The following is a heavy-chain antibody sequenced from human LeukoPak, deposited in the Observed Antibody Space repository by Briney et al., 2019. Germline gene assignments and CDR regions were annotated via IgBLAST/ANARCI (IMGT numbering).Heavy chain of an antibody. CDR2: IKQDGSEK. V-gene: IGHV3-7*01. Sequence: GGTLRLSCAAAGFTFSSYWMSWVRQAPGKGLEWVANIKQDGSEKYYVDSVKGRFTISRDNAKNSLYLQMNSLRAEDTAVYYCARDHPGVIAEVADAFDIWGQGTMVTVSS. D-gene: IGHD3-10*01. CDR3: ARDHPGVIAEVADAFDI. J-gene: IGHJ3*02. CDR1: GFTFSSYW.